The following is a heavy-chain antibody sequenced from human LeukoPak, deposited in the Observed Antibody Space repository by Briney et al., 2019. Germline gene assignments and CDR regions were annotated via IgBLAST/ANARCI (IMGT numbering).Heavy chain of an antibody. CDR1: GGSISSSSYY. D-gene: IGHD5-18*01. J-gene: IGHJ4*02. V-gene: IGHV4-39*07. CDR2: IYYSGST. Sequence: SETLSLTCTVSGGSISSSSYYWGWIRQPPGKGLEWIGSIYYSGSTYYNPSLKSRVTISVDTSKNQFSLKLSSVTAADTAVYYCARANGYGLLDCWGQGTLVTVSS. CDR3: ARANGYGLLDC.